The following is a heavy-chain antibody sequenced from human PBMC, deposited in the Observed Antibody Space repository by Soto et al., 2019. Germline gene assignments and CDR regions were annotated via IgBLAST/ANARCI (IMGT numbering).Heavy chain of an antibody. Sequence: QVQLVESGGGMVQPGRSLRLSCAASGFTFSSYAMHWVRQAPGKGLEWVAVISYDGSNKYYADSVKGRFTISRDNSKNTLYLQMNSLRAEDTAVYYCARDREEGYYDSSGYWANDAFDIWGQGTMVTVSS. CDR2: ISYDGSNK. CDR1: GFTFSSYA. D-gene: IGHD3-22*01. V-gene: IGHV3-30-3*01. CDR3: ARDREEGYYDSSGYWANDAFDI. J-gene: IGHJ3*02.